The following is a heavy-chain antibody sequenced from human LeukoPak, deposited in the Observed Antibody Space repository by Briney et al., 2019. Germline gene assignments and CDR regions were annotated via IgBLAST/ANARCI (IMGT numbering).Heavy chain of an antibody. CDR3: ARALLTTPPAAFDI. V-gene: IGHV4-4*07. J-gene: IGHJ3*02. CDR2: IYTSGST. CDR1: GGSISSYY. Sequence: SETLSLTCTVSGGSISSYYWSWIRQPAGKGLEWIGRIYTSGSTNYNPSLKSRVTMSVDTSKNQFSLKLSSVTAADTAVYYCARALLTTPPAAFDIWGRGTMVTVSS. D-gene: IGHD1-26*01.